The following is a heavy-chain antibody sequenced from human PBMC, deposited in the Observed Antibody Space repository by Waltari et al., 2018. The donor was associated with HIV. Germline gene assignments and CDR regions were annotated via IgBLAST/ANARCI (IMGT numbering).Heavy chain of an antibody. CDR2: ISYDGSNK. J-gene: IGHJ4*02. CDR3: AREDSVALLDY. D-gene: IGHD6-19*01. CDR1: GFTFSSYA. Sequence: QVQLVESGGGVVQPGRSLRLSCAASGFTFSSYAMHWVHQAPGKGLEWVAVISYDGSNKYYADSVKGRFTISRDNSKNTLYLQMNSLRAEDTAVYYCAREDSVALLDYWGQGTLVTVSS. V-gene: IGHV3-30*01.